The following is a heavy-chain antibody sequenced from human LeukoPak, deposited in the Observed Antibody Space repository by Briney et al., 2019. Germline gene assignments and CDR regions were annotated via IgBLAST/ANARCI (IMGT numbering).Heavy chain of an antibody. CDR3: ARPRQSFGELFRNAFDI. J-gene: IGHJ3*02. CDR1: GFTFSSYA. Sequence: PGGSLRLSCAASGFTFSSYAMHWVRQAPGKGLEWVAVISYDGSNKYYADSVKGRFTISRDNSKNTLYLQMNSPRAEDTAVYYCARPRQSFGELFRNAFDIWGQGTMVTVSS. D-gene: IGHD3-10*01. CDR2: ISYDGSNK. V-gene: IGHV3-30-3*01.